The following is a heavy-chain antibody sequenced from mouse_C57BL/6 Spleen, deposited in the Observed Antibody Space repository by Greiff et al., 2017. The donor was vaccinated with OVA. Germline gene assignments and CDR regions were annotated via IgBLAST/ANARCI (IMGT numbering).Heavy chain of an antibody. J-gene: IGHJ4*01. Sequence: EVKLQESGGGLVKPGGSLKLSCAASGFTFSDYGMHWVRQAPEKGLEWVAYISSGSSTIYYADTVKGRFTISRDNAKNTLFLQMTSLRSEDTAMYYCARSITTVPYAMDYWGQGTSVTVSS. CDR1: GFTFSDYG. CDR2: ISSGSSTI. V-gene: IGHV5-17*01. CDR3: ARSITTVPYAMDY. D-gene: IGHD1-1*01.